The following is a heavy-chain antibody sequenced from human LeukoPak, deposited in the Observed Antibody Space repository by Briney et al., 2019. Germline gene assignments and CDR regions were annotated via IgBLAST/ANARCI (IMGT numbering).Heavy chain of an antibody. CDR1: GGSMSTYY. V-gene: IGHV4-59*01. J-gene: IGHJ3*02. Sequence: PSETLSLTCTVSGGSMSTYYWSWVRQPPGKGPEWIGYVYYSGSTDYNPALKSRVTISLDTSKNQFSLKLSSVTAADTAVYYCVKGKNAFDIWGQGTMVTVSS. CDR2: VYYSGST. CDR3: VKGKNAFDI.